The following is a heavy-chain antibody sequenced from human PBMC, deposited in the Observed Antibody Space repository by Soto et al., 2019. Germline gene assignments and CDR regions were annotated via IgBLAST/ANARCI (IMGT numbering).Heavy chain of an antibody. J-gene: IGHJ4*02. Sequence: ASVKVSCKGSGYTLTELSMHWVRQAPGKGLEWMGGFDPEDGETIYAQKFQGRVTMTEDTSTDTAYMELSSLRSEDTAVYYCATAFGNSGSYLMQLDYWGQGTLVTVS. CDR1: GYTLTELS. CDR2: FDPEDGET. CDR3: ATAFGNSGSYLMQLDY. V-gene: IGHV1-24*01. D-gene: IGHD1-26*01.